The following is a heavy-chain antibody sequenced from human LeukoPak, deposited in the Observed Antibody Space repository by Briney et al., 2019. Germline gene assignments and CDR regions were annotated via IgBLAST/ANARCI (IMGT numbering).Heavy chain of an antibody. V-gene: IGHV1-69*13. CDR2: IIPIFGTA. J-gene: IGHJ4*02. D-gene: IGHD3-3*01. CDR3: ARDLDDFWSGRGIFDY. Sequence: SVKVSCKASGGTFSSYAISWVRQAPGQGLEWMGGIIPIFGTANYAQKFQGRVTITADESTSTAYMELRSLRSDDTAVYYCARDLDDFWSGRGIFDYWGQGTLVTVSS. CDR1: GGTFSSYA.